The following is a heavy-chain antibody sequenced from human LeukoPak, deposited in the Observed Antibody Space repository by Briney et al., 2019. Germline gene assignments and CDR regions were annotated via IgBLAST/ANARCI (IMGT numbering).Heavy chain of an antibody. D-gene: IGHD4-17*01. Sequence: PGGSLRLSCAASGFTVSGNYMSWVRQAPGKGLEWVSVIYSDDSTYYADTVKGRFTISRDNPKNTLYLQMNSLRAEDTAVYYCAREYGDYDYPIEYWGQGTLVTVSS. V-gene: IGHV3-53*01. CDR2: IYSDDST. CDR3: AREYGDYDYPIEY. CDR1: GFTVSGNY. J-gene: IGHJ4*02.